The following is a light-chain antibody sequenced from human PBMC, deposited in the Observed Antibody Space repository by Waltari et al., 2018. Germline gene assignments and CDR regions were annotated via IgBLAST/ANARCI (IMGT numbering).Light chain of an antibody. CDR3: SSYTSSSTLWV. Sequence: QSALTQPASVSGSPGQSITISCTGTSSDVGGYNYVSWYQQHPGKAPKLMIYDVSNRPCGVSNRLPGSKAGNTAALTISGLQAEDEADYYCSSYTSSSTLWVFGGGTKLTVL. V-gene: IGLV2-14*03. CDR2: DVS. J-gene: IGLJ3*02. CDR1: SSDVGGYNY.